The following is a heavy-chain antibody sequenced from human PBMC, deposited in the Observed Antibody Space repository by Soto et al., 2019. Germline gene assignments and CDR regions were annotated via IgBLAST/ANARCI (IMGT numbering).Heavy chain of an antibody. V-gene: IGHV3-74*01. D-gene: IGHD2-21*01. Sequence: GGSLRLSCAASGFTFMRFWMHWGRQAPGKGLVWVSRINNDGSSTAYADSVKGRFTISRDNAKSTLYLQVTSLRAEDTAVYYCARDPLIGNTDYGLDVWGQGTTVTVSS. J-gene: IGHJ6*02. CDR2: INNDGSST. CDR3: ARDPLIGNTDYGLDV. CDR1: GFTFMRFW.